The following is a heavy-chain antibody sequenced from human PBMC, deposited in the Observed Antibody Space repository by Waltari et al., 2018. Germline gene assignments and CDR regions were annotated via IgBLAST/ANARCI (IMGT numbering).Heavy chain of an antibody. J-gene: IGHJ6*03. D-gene: IGHD1-20*01. V-gene: IGHV4-59*01. Sequence: QVQLQESGPGLVKPSETLSLTCTVSGGSISSYYWSWIRQPPGKGLEWIGYIYYSGSTNYNPSLKSPVTISVDTSKNQFSLKLSSVTSADTAVYYFARIYNRWLMDVWGKGTTVTVSS. CDR2: IYYSGST. CDR1: GGSISSYY. CDR3: ARIYNRWLMDV.